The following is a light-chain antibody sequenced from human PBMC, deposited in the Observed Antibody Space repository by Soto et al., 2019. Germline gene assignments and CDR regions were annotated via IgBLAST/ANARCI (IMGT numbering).Light chain of an antibody. CDR1: QGIRSG. Sequence: DIQMTQSPSPVSAPVGERVTITFRASQGIRSGLAWYQQKPGKAPKLLIYAASSLQSGVPSRFSGSGSGTDFTLTISSLQPEDFATYYCQQANSFPPTFGPGTKVDIK. CDR2: AAS. CDR3: QQANSFPPT. J-gene: IGKJ3*01. V-gene: IGKV1-12*01.